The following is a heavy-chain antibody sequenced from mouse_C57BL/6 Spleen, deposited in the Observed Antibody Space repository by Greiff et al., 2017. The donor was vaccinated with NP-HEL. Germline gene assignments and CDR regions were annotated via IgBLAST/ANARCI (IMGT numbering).Heavy chain of an antibody. CDR2: IDPSDSYT. CDR1: GYTFTSYW. V-gene: IGHV1-59*01. D-gene: IGHD1-1*01. J-gene: IGHJ2*01. CDR3: ARRYYGSSPDY. Sequence: QVQLQQPGAELVRPGTSVKLSCKASGYTFTSYWMHWVKQRPGQGLEWIGVIDPSDSYTNYNQKFKGKATLTVDTSSSTAYMQLSSLTSEDSAVYYCARRYYGSSPDYWGKGTTLTVSS.